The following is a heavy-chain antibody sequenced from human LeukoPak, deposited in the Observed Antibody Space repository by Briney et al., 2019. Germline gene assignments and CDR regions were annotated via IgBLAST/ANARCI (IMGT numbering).Heavy chain of an antibody. CDR3: ARHAYSSSWYGY. J-gene: IGHJ4*02. Sequence: SGNLSLTCTVSGGSISSYYWSWIRQPPGKGLEWIGYIYCSGSTNYNPSLKSRVTISVDTSKNQFSLKLSSVTAADTAVYYCARHAYSSSWYGYWGQGTLVTVSS. CDR2: IYCSGST. CDR1: GGSISSYY. D-gene: IGHD6-13*01. V-gene: IGHV4-59*08.